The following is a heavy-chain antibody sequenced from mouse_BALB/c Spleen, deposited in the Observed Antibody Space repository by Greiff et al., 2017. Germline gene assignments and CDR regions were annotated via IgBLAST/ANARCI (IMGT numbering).Heavy chain of an antibody. Sequence: DVQLQESGPGLVKPSQSLSLTCTVTGYSITSDYAWNWIRQFPGNKLEWMGYISYSGSTSYNPSLKSRISITRDTSKNQFFLQLNSVTTEDTATYYCASPGTAWFAYWGQGTLVTVSA. V-gene: IGHV3-2*02. CDR3: ASPGTAWFAY. D-gene: IGHD3-3*01. CDR2: ISYSGST. J-gene: IGHJ3*01. CDR1: GYSITSDYA.